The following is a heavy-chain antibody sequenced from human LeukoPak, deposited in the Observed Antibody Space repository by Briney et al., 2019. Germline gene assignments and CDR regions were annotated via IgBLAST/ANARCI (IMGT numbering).Heavy chain of an antibody. CDR3: ARELDSSSSFDY. CDR2: ISSSGSTI. CDR1: GFTFSDYY. Sequence: NPGGSLRLSCAASGFTFSDYYMSWIRQAPGKGLEWVSYISSSGSTIYYADSVKGRFTISRDNAKNSLYLQMNSLRAEDTAVYYCARELDSSSSFDYWSQGTLVTVSS. D-gene: IGHD6-6*01. J-gene: IGHJ4*02. V-gene: IGHV3-11*01.